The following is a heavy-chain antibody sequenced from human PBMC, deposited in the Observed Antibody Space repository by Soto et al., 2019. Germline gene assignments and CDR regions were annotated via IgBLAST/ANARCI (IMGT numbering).Heavy chain of an antibody. CDR3: ARVGWAYNFCSGYYPQFYYYYYGMDV. D-gene: IGHD3-3*01. CDR2: MNPNSGNT. V-gene: IGHV1-8*01. Sequence: ASVKVSCKASGYTFTSYDINWVRQATGQGLEWMGWMNPNSGNTGYEQKFQGRVTMTRNTSISTAYMELSSLRSEDTAVYYCARVGWAYNFCSGYYPQFYYYYYGMDVWGQGTTVTVSS. CDR1: GYTFTSYD. J-gene: IGHJ6*02.